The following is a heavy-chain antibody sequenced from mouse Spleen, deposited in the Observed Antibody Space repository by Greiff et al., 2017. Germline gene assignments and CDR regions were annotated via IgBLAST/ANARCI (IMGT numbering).Heavy chain of an antibody. D-gene: IGHD3-3*01. Sequence: QVQLQQPGAELVKPGASVKLSCKASGYTFTSYWMHWVKQRPGQGLEWIGEIDPSDSYTNYNQKFKGKATFTVDKSSSTAYMQLSSLTSEDSAVYYCARGTSYAMDYWGQGTSVTVSS. CDR3: ARGTSYAMDY. V-gene: IGHV1-69*02. CDR2: IDPSDSYT. CDR1: GYTFTSYW. J-gene: IGHJ4*01.